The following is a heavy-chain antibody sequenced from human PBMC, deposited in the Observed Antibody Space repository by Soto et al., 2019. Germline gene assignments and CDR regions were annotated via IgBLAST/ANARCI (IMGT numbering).Heavy chain of an antibody. CDR1: GGSISSSSYY. D-gene: IGHD2-2*01. J-gene: IGHJ4*02. CDR3: ARHILAVGLFGIVVVPAANYYFDY. CDR2: IYYSGST. V-gene: IGHV4-39*01. Sequence: NPSETLSLTCTVSGGSISSSSYYWGWIRQPPGKGLEWIGSIYYSGSTYYNPSLKSRVTISVDTSKNQFSLKLSSVTAADTAVYYCARHILAVGLFGIVVVPAANYYFDYWGQGTLVTSPQ.